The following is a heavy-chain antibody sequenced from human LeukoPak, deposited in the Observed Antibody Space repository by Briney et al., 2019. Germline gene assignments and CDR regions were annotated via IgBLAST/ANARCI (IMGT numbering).Heavy chain of an antibody. CDR3: ARDSYGYGFDY. D-gene: IGHD5-18*01. V-gene: IGHV4-59*01. Sequence: PSETLSLTCTVSGGSISSYYWSWIRQPPGKGLEWIGYTYYSGSTNYNPSLKSRVTISVDTSKNQFSLKLSSVTAADTAVYYCARDSYGYGFDYWGQGTLVTVSS. J-gene: IGHJ4*02. CDR2: TYYSGST. CDR1: GGSISSYY.